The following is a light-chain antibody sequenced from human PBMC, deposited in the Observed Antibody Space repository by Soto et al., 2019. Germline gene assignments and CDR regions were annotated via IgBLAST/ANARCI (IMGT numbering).Light chain of an antibody. V-gene: IGLV2-14*01. CDR3: SSYTSSSTLYV. CDR2: DVS. Sequence: QSVLAHPAPVSDSPVQSVTLSCTVTTSSVGGYNYVSWYQQHPGKAPKLVIYDVSNRPSGVSNRFSGSKSGNTASLTISGLQAEDEADYYCSSYTSSSTLYVFGTGTKVTVL. CDR1: TSSVGGYNY. J-gene: IGLJ1*01.